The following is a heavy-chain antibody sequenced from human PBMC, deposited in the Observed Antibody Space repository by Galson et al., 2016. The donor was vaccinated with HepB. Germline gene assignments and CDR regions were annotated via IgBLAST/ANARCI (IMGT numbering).Heavy chain of an antibody. J-gene: IGHJ4*02. CDR3: ARELDHSFYFDY. D-gene: IGHD1-14*01. CDR2: IKPSGGNT. Sequence: SCKASGYTFNTYNMHWVRQAPGQGLEWMGIIKPSGGNTIYAQKFQDRITMTRDTSTGTVYMELISLRSEDTAVYYCARELDHSFYFDYWGQGTLLTVSS. V-gene: IGHV1-46*02. CDR1: GYTFNTYN.